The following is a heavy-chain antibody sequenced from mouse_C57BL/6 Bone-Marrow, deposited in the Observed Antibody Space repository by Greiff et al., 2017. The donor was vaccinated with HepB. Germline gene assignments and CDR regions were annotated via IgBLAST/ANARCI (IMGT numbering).Heavy chain of an antibody. J-gene: IGHJ2*01. CDR3: VRDGEWPHFDY. CDR2: IRSKSNNYAT. D-gene: IGHD2-3*01. Sequence: DVHLVESGGGLVQPKGSLKLSCAASGFSFNTYAMNWVRQAPGKGLEWVARIRSKSNNYATYYADSVKDRFTISRDDSESMLYLQMNNLKTEYTAMYYCVRDGEWPHFDYWGQGTTLTVSS. CDR1: GFSFNTYA. V-gene: IGHV10-1*01.